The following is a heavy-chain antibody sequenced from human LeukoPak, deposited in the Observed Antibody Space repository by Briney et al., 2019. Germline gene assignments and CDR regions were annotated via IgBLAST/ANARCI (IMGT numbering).Heavy chain of an antibody. CDR3: ARDYCSSTSCPFDY. CDR2: IYTSGST. J-gene: IGHJ4*02. CDR1: GGSISSYY. D-gene: IGHD2-2*01. Sequence: SSETLSLTCTVSGGSISSYYWSWIRQPAGKGLEWIERIYTSGSTNYNPSLKSRVTMSVDTSKNQFSLKLSSVTAADTAVYYCARDYCSSTSCPFDYWGQGTLVTVSS. V-gene: IGHV4-4*07.